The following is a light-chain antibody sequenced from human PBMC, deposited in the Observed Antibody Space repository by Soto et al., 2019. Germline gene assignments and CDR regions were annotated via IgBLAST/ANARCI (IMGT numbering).Light chain of an antibody. V-gene: IGKV3-11*01. Sequence: EIVLTQSPATLSLSPGERATLSCRASQSVSTYLAWFQHKPGQAPRLIIYDASSRATGIPARFSGSGSGTDFTLTISSLEPEDFAVYYCQQRSNWPRAFGQGTKVEI. CDR2: DAS. CDR1: QSVSTY. J-gene: IGKJ1*01. CDR3: QQRSNWPRA.